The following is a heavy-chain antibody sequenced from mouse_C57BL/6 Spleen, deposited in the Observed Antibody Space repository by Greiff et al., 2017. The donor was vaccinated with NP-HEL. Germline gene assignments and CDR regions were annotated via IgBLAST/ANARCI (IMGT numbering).Heavy chain of an antibody. CDR1: GFTFSSYG. V-gene: IGHV5-6*01. D-gene: IGHD1-1*01. Sequence: EVKLMESGGDLVKPGGSLKLSCAASGFTFSSYGMSWVRQTPDKRLEWVATISSGGSYTYSPDSVKGRFTISRDTAKNTLYLQMSSLKSEETAMYYCARHGLLRPKLEYFDVWGTGTTVTVSS. CDR3: ARHGLLRPKLEYFDV. J-gene: IGHJ1*03. CDR2: ISSGGSYT.